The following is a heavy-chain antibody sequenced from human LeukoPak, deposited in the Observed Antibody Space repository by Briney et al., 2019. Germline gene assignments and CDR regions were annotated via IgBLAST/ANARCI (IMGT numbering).Heavy chain of an antibody. D-gene: IGHD2-15*01. Sequence: SETLSLTCAVYGGSFSGYYWSWIRQPPGKGLEWVGEINHSESTNYNPSLKSRVTISVDTSKNQFSLKLSSVTAADTAVYYCARGLKVEAAATSHYFDYWGQGTLVTVSS. CDR2: INHSEST. CDR1: GGSFSGYY. V-gene: IGHV4-34*01. J-gene: IGHJ4*02. CDR3: ARGLKVEAAATSHYFDY.